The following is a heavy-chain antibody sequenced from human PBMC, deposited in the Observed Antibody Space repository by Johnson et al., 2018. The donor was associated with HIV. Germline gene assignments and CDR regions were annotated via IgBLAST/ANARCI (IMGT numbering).Heavy chain of an antibody. Sequence: VQLVESGGGLVQRGGSLRLSCAASGFTFSSSGMSWVRQAPGKGLEWVSGVTGTGGDTYYAESVKGGFTISRDNSKNTLYLQMNSLRAEGTAVYYCARGRYAFDIWGQGTMVTVSS. CDR3: ARGRYAFDI. J-gene: IGHJ3*02. V-gene: IGHV3-23*04. CDR2: VTGTGGDT. CDR1: GFTFSSSG.